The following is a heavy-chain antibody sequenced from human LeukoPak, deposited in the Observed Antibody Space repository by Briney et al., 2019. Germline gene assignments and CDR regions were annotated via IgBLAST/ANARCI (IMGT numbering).Heavy chain of an antibody. V-gene: IGHV3-11*01. D-gene: IGHD6-6*01. CDR3: ARDLSIAARGDAFDI. CDR2: ISSSGSTI. J-gene: IGHJ3*02. Sequence: GGSLRLSCAASGFTFSDYYMSWIRQAPGKGLEWVSYISSSGSTIYYADSVKGRFTISRDNAKNSLYLQMNSLRAEDTAVYYCARDLSIAARGDAFDIWGRGTMVTVSS. CDR1: GFTFSDYY.